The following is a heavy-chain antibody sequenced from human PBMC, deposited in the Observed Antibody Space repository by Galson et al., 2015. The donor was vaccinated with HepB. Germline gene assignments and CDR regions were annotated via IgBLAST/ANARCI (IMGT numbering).Heavy chain of an antibody. J-gene: IGHJ4*02. Sequence: SVKVSCKASGYTFTSYAMHWVRQAPGQRLEWMGWINAGNGNTKYSQKFQGRVTITRDTSASTAYMELSSLRSEDTAVYYCATRGGYSYGDFDYWGQGTLVTVSS. CDR1: GYTFTSYA. D-gene: IGHD5-18*01. CDR2: INAGNGNT. V-gene: IGHV1-3*01. CDR3: ATRGGYSYGDFDY.